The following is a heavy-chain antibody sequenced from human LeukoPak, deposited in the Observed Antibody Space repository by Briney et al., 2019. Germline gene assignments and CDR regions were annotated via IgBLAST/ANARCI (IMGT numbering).Heavy chain of an antibody. D-gene: IGHD3-16*01. Sequence: SQTLSLTCTVSGGSISSGGYYWSWIRQHPGKGLEWIGYIYYSGSTYYNPSLKSRVTISVDTSKNRFSLKLSSVTAADTAVYYCARDRFAGGNWFDPWGQGTLVTVSS. CDR3: ARDRFAGGNWFDP. CDR2: IYYSGST. J-gene: IGHJ5*02. CDR1: GGSISSGGYY. V-gene: IGHV4-31*03.